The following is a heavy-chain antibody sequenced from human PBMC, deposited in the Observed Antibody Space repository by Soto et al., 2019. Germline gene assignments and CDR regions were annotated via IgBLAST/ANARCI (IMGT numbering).Heavy chain of an antibody. D-gene: IGHD3-3*01. CDR3: ARSYYDFWSGPGHFDY. V-gene: IGHV1-46*03. J-gene: IGHJ4*02. CDR2: INPSTGST. Sequence: ASVKVSCKASGYTFTSYYMHWVRQAPGQGLEWMGRINPSTGSTNYAQSFQGRVTMTRDTSTSTVSMELSSLRSEDTAVYYCARSYYDFWSGPGHFDYWGQGTLVTVSS. CDR1: GYTFTSYY.